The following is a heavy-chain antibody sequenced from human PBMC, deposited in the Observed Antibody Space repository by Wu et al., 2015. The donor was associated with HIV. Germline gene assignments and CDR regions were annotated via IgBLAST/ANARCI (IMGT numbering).Heavy chain of an antibody. CDR3: ARDPPEQWLVREGFDY. CDR1: GYTFTGYY. D-gene: IGHD6-19*01. J-gene: IGHJ4*02. V-gene: IGHV1-2*02. CDR2: INPNSGGT. Sequence: QVQLVQSGAEVKKPGASVKVSCKASGYTFTGYYMHWVRQAPGQGLEWMGWINPNSGGTNYAQKFQGRVTMTRDTSISTAYMELSRLRSDDTAVYYCARDPPEQWLVREGFDYWGQGTLVTVSS.